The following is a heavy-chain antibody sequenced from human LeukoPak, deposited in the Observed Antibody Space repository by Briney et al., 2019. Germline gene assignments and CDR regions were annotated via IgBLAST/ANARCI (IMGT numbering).Heavy chain of an antibody. CDR3: ARDWEIQPKVNLFDP. V-gene: IGHV1-69*13. J-gene: IGHJ5*02. CDR1: GGTFSSYA. D-gene: IGHD5-18*01. Sequence: ASVKVSCKASGGTFSSYAISWVRQAPGQGLEWMGGIIPIFGTANYAQKFQGRVTITADESTSTAYMELRSLRSDDTAVYYCARDWEIQPKVNLFDPWGQGTLVTVSS. CDR2: IIPIFGTA.